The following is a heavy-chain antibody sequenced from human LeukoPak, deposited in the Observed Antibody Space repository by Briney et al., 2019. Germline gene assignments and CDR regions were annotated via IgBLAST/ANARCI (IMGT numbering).Heavy chain of an antibody. CDR1: GFTFSSYG. D-gene: IGHD6-13*01. CDR3: AKDLYSSSWSPFDY. Sequence: EPGGSLRLSCAASGFTFSSYGMHWVRQAPGKGLEWVAVISYDGSNKYYADSVKGRFTISRDNSKNTLYLQMNSLRAEDTAVYYCAKDLYSSSWSPFDYWGQGTLVTVSS. CDR2: ISYDGSNK. V-gene: IGHV3-30*18. J-gene: IGHJ4*02.